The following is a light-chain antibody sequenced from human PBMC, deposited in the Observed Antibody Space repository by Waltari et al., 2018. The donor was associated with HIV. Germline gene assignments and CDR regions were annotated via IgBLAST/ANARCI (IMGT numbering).Light chain of an antibody. J-gene: IGLJ1*01. CDR3: CSYGSSSYI. CDR2: EVT. Sequence: QSALTQPASVSGSPGQSLTISCTGSSSDIGTYKLVSWYQHHPGKAPKLIIYEVTKRPSGVSHRFSGAKSGNTASLTISVLQAEDEADYYCCSYGSSSYIFGGGSKVTVL. V-gene: IGLV2-23*02. CDR1: SSDIGTYKL.